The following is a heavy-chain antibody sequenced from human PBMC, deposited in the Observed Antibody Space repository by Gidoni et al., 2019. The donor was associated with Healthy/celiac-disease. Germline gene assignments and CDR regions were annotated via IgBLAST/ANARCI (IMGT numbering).Heavy chain of an antibody. CDR2: IWYDGSNK. CDR1: GFTFSRYG. V-gene: IGHV3-33*01. CDR3: ARGIAVAGTNYYYGMDV. J-gene: IGHJ6*02. Sequence: QVQLVESGGGVFQPGRSLRLSCAASGFTFSRYGMHWVRQAPGKGLEWVAVIWYDGSNKYYADSVKGRFTISRDNSKNTLYLQMNSLRAEDTAVYYCARGIAVAGTNYYYGMDVWGQGTTVTVSS. D-gene: IGHD6-19*01.